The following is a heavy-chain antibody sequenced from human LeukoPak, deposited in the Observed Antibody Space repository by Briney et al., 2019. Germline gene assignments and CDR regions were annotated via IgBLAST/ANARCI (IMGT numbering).Heavy chain of an antibody. CDR3: ARVPSYYDGNWFDP. V-gene: IGHV4-61*08. D-gene: IGHD3-3*01. CDR2: IYYSGST. Sequence: PSETLSLTCTVSGGSISSGDYYWSWIRQPPGKGLEWIGYIYYSGSTNYNPSLKSRVTISLDTSKNQFSLNLNSVTAADTAVYYCARVPSYYDGNWFDPWGQGTLVTVSS. J-gene: IGHJ5*02. CDR1: GGSISSGDYY.